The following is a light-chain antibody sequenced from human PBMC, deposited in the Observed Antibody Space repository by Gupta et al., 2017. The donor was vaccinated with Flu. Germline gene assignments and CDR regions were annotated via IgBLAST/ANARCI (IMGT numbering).Light chain of an antibody. CDR3: QQYGSSPAYT. V-gene: IGKV3-20*01. CDR2: GAS. CDR1: QTVAGSY. Sequence: IVLTQSPGSLSLSPGERATLSCRASQTVAGSYLAWYQQQPGQAPRLLIYGASSRATGIPDSFSGSGSGTDFTLTISRLEPEDFAVYYCQQYGSSPAYTFGQGTKLEI. J-gene: IGKJ2*01.